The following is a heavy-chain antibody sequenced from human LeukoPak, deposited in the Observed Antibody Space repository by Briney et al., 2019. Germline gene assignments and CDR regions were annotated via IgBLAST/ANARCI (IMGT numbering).Heavy chain of an antibody. CDR2: IYYNDDK. D-gene: IGHD3-9*01. Sequence: SGPTLLKPTQTLTLTCTFSDFSLRTPGMGVGWIRQPPGKALEWLAFIYYNDDKRYSPSLRSRLTITRDTSKNQVVLAMTNMDPVDTATYYCAHLVVTIDWRSYFDYWGQGALVTVSS. CDR1: DFSLRTPGMG. CDR3: AHLVVTIDWRSYFDY. V-gene: IGHV2-5*01. J-gene: IGHJ4*02.